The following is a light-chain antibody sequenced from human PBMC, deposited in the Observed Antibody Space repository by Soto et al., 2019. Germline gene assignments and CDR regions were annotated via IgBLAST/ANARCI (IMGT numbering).Light chain of an antibody. CDR1: QGRLHSDGSTY. Sequence: DVVLTQTPFSLPVTPGEPASISCKASQGRLHSDGSTYLDWYLQKPGQSPQLLIYALTYRTSGVTDMFSGSGSGNDFTLKISSVEAEDVGVYYCMQRIEFPWTFGQGTKVEIK. CDR3: MQRIEFPWT. V-gene: IGKV2-40*01. J-gene: IGKJ1*01. CDR2: ALT.